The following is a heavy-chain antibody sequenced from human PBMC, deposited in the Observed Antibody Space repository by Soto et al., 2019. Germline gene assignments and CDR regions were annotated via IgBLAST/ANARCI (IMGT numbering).Heavy chain of an antibody. D-gene: IGHD1-26*01. CDR2: ISSSSKTI. CDR3: ARAREGARRDLEH. J-gene: IGHJ4*02. Sequence: QVHLVESGGGLVKPGGSLRLSCAASGITFSDYYMNWIRQAPGKGLEWVSYISSSSKTIFYADSVQGRFTISRDNAKNSLSLQMNSLGVEDTAVYYCARAREGARRDLEHWGQGTLVTVSS. CDR1: GITFSDYY. V-gene: IGHV3-11*01.